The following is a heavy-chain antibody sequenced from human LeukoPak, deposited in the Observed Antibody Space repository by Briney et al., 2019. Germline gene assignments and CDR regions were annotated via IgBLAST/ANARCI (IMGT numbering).Heavy chain of an antibody. CDR3: AKVPLRYYATPGWFDP. CDR1: GFTFSSYW. J-gene: IGHJ5*02. D-gene: IGHD3-9*01. CDR2: ISYDGSNK. Sequence: QPGGSLRLSCAASGFTFSSYWMSWVRQAPGKGLEWVAVISYDGSNKYYADSVKGRFTISRDNSKNTLSLQMNSLRAEDTAVYYCAKVPLRYYATPGWFDPWGQGTLVTVSS. V-gene: IGHV3-30*18.